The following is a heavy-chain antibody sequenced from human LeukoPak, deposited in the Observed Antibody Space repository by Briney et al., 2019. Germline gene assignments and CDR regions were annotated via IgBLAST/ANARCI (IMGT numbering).Heavy chain of an antibody. D-gene: IGHD1-20*01. J-gene: IGHJ4*02. V-gene: IGHV1-2*04. CDR2: INPNSGGT. CDR1: GYTFTGYY. CDR3: ARDVGISGSYYDY. Sequence: ASVKVSCKASGYTFTGYYMHWVRQAPGQGLEWMGWINPNSGGTNYAQKFQGWATMTRDTSISTAYMELSRLRSDDTAVYYCARDVGISGSYYDYWGQGALVTVSS.